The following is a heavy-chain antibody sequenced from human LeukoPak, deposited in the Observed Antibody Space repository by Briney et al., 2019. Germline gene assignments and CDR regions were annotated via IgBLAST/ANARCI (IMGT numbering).Heavy chain of an antibody. Sequence: ASVKVSCKASGYTFTGYYMHWVRQAPGQGLEWMGWINPNSGGTNYAQKFQGWVTMTRDTSISTAYMELSRLRSDDTAVYYCARAPPKIIAAAGVFEYWGQGTLVTVSS. J-gene: IGHJ4*02. CDR2: INPNSGGT. CDR3: ARAPPKIIAAAGVFEY. D-gene: IGHD6-13*01. CDR1: GYTFTGYY. V-gene: IGHV1-2*04.